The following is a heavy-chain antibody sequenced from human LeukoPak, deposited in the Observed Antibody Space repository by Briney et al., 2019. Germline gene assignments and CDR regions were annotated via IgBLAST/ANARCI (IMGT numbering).Heavy chain of an antibody. CDR1: GFTFSSYW. Sequence: PGGSLRLSCAASGFTFSSYWMSWVRQAPGKGLEWVANIKKDGSEKYYVDSVKGRFTISRDNSKNTLYLQMNSLRAEDTAVYYCARARTTYYFDYWGQGTLVTVSS. CDR2: IKKDGSEK. D-gene: IGHD2/OR15-2a*01. J-gene: IGHJ4*02. CDR3: ARARTTYYFDY. V-gene: IGHV3-7*01.